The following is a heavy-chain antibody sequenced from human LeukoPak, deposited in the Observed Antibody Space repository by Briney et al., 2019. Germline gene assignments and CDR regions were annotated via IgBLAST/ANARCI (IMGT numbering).Heavy chain of an antibody. J-gene: IGHJ4*02. CDR3: ARDLPSDPLV. Sequence: SETLSLTCAVYGGSFSGYYWSWIRQHPGKGLEWIGYIHYSGSTYYNPSLKSRVTISVDTSKNQFSLKLSSVTAADTAVYYCARDLPSDPLVWGQGTLVTVSS. CDR2: IHYSGST. CDR1: GGSFSGYY. V-gene: IGHV4-31*11. D-gene: IGHD3-3*02.